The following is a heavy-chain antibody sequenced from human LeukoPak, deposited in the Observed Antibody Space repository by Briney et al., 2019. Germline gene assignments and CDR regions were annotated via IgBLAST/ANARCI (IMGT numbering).Heavy chain of an antibody. CDR1: GYSFTSYW. D-gene: IGHD2-15*01. CDR2: IYPGDSDT. CDR3: ARRARYCSGGGCSFDY. J-gene: IGHJ4*02. V-gene: IGHV5-51*01. Sequence: GESLKISCKGSGYSFTSYWIGWVRQMPGKGLEWMGIIYPGDSDTRYSPSFQGQVTISADKSISTAYLQWSSLKASDTAMYYCARRARYCSGGGCSFDYWGQGTLVTVSS.